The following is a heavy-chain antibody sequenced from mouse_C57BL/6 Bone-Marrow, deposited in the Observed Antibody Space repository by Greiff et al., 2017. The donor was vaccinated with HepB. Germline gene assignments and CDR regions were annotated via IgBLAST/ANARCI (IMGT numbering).Heavy chain of an antibody. Sequence: QVQLQQSGAELARPGASVKLSCKASGYTFTSYGISWVKQRTGQGLEWIGEIYPRSGNTYYNEKFKCKATLTADKSSSTAYMELRSLTSEDSAVYFCARKRMVTTVDWFAYWGQGTLVTVSA. CDR2: IYPRSGNT. CDR1: GYTFTSYG. J-gene: IGHJ3*01. D-gene: IGHD2-2*01. CDR3: ARKRMVTTVDWFAY. V-gene: IGHV1-81*01.